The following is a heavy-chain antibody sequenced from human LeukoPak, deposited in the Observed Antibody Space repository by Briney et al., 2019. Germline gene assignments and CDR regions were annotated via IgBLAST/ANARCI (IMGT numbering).Heavy chain of an antibody. D-gene: IGHD2-15*01. V-gene: IGHV1-2*02. CDR2: MNPNRGGS. CDR1: GYTFTGYY. CDR3: AAERDPGVLYRQAGWFDP. Sequence: ASVNVSFKCSGYTFTGYYIDWVRQARGQGVEGMGWMNPNRGGSNCALKLGGRVTMTRDTSSSTDYREVSTLRSDDSRGYDCAAERDPGVLYRQAGWFDPWGQGSLVTVYS. J-gene: IGHJ5*02.